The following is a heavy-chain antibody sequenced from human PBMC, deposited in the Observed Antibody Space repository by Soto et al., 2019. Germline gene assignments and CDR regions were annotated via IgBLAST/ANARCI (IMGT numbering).Heavy chain of an antibody. D-gene: IGHD6-6*01. CDR3: VGSSSSGDY. CDR1: GFTFNSYA. CDR2: IGTDGNT. V-gene: IGHV3-23*01. Sequence: GGSLRLSCAASGFTFNSYAMNWVRQAPGKGLAWVSAIGTDGNTYYANSVKGRFTISRDNSRTTLYLQMNSLRVEDTALYYCVGSSSSGDYWGQGTLVTVSS. J-gene: IGHJ4*02.